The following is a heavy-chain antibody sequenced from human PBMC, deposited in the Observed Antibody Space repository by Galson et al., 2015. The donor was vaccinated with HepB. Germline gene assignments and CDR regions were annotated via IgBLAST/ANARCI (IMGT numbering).Heavy chain of an antibody. V-gene: IGHV3-7*01. J-gene: IGHJ5*02. CDR2: IKQDGSEK. D-gene: IGHD6-13*01. CDR1: GFTFSTYW. CDR3: AKTISAAPGWFDP. Sequence: SLRLSCAASGFTFSTYWMTWVRQAPGKGLEWVANIKQDGSEKYYVDSVKGRFTISRDNAKNSLFLQMNSLRAEDTAVYYCAKTISAAPGWFDPRGQGTLVTVSS.